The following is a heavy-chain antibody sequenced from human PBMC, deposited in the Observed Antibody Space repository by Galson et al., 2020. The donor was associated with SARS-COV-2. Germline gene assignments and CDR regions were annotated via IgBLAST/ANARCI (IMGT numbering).Heavy chain of an antibody. CDR3: ASARGLFGVVTMTAVGV. J-gene: IGHJ6*02. V-gene: IGHV3-30*03. CDR2: ISYDGSNN. CDR1: GFTFSNYG. Sequence: GGPLRPSCEASGFTFSNYGMTWVRQAPGKGLEWVSVISYDGSNNNYEESVKGRFTISRDGSNKPLYLQMSSLRTEDTAIYYCASARGLFGVVTMTAVGVWGQGSTVTVSS. D-gene: IGHD3-3*01.